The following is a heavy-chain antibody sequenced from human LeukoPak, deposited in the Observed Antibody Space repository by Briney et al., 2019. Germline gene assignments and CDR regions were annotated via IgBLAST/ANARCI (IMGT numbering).Heavy chain of an antibody. J-gene: IGHJ4*02. V-gene: IGHV3-23*01. Sequence: GGSLRLSCAASGFTFSNYAMSWVRQAPGKGLEWVSAISKTGDATWYPDSVKGRFTISRDKSKNILYLQMNSLRAEDTALYYCARDRDFPRDQLDYWGQGTLVTVSS. D-gene: IGHD2-21*02. CDR3: ARDRDFPRDQLDY. CDR1: GFTFSNYA. CDR2: ISKTGDAT.